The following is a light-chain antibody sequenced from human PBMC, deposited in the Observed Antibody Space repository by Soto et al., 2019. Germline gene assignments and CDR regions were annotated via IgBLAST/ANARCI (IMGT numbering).Light chain of an antibody. CDR1: GSNIGSNT. Sequence: QAVVTQPPSASGTPGQSVAISCSGSGSNIGSNTVNWYQQLPGTAPKLLIHTNNRRPSGVPDRFSGSKSGTSASLAISGLQSEDEADYYCAAWDDSLNGVVFGGGTKLTVL. J-gene: IGLJ2*01. V-gene: IGLV1-44*01. CDR3: AAWDDSLNGVV. CDR2: TNN.